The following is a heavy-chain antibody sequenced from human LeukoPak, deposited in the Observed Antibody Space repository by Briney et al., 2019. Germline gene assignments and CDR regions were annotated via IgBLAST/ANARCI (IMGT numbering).Heavy chain of an antibody. CDR2: IFYSGST. V-gene: IGHV4-39*07. J-gene: IGHJ4*02. D-gene: IGHD3-22*01. CDR1: GGSISTSSYY. Sequence: SETLSLTCTVSGGSISTSSYYWGWVRQPPGKGLEWIGNIFYSGSTYYNPSLQSRITLSLDTSKSDFSLRLTSVTAADTAVYYCARERVGITHDYWGQGTLVTVSS. CDR3: ARERVGITHDY.